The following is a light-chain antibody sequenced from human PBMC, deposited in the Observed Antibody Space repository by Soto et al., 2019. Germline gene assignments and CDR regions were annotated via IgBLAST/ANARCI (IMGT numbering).Light chain of an antibody. CDR1: SGSVSTAHN. J-gene: IGLJ1*01. CDR2: STS. V-gene: IGLV8-61*01. Sequence: QTVVTQESSFSVSPGGTVTLTCGLISGSVSTAHNPNWYQQTPGQAPRTIIYSTSTRSSGVPDRFSGSILGNKAALTITGAQAEDESDYYCALFMGNGISVFGPGTKLTVL. CDR3: ALFMGNGISV.